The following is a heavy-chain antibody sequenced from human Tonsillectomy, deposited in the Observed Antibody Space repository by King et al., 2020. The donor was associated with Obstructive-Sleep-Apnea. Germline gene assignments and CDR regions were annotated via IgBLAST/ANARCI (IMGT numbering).Heavy chain of an antibody. CDR3: ARIALYSSSSSLASDY. Sequence: VQLVESGGGVVQPGRSLRLSCAASGFTFSSYAMHWVRQAPGKGLEWVAVISYDGGNKYYADSVKGRFTISRDNSKNTLYLQMNSLRTEDTAVYYCARIALYSSSSSLASDYWGQGTLVTVSS. D-gene: IGHD6-6*01. CDR1: GFTFSSYA. V-gene: IGHV3-30*04. J-gene: IGHJ4*02. CDR2: ISYDGGNK.